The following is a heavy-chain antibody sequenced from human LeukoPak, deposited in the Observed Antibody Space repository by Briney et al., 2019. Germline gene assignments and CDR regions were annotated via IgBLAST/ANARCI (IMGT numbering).Heavy chain of an antibody. CDR3: AREPLRYYDSSSYFDY. CDR2: IYSGGST. Sequence: PGGSLRLSCAASGFTVSSNYMSWVRQAPGKGLEWVSVIYSGGSTYYADSVKGRFTISRDNSKNTLYLQMNCLRAEDTAVYYCAREPLRYYDSSSYFDYWGQGTLVTVSS. J-gene: IGHJ4*02. CDR1: GFTVSSNY. V-gene: IGHV3-66*02. D-gene: IGHD3-22*01.